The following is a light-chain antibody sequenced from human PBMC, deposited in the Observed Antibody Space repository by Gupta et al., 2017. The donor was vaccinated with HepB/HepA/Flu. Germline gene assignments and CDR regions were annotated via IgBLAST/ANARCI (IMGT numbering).Light chain of an antibody. CDR3: SSYTSSDTYV. CDR1: SSHVGAYNY. J-gene: IGLJ1*01. V-gene: IGLV2-14*03. CDR2: DVT. Sequence: QSALTQPASVSGSPGQSITILCTGTSSHVGAYNYVSWYQQHPGKAPNLMIYDVTNRPSGVSNRFSGSKSGNTASLAISGLQAEDEADYYCSSYTSSDTYVFGTGTRVTVL.